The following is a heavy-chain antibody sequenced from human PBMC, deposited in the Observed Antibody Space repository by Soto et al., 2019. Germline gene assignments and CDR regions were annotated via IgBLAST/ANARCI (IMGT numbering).Heavy chain of an antibody. J-gene: IGHJ2*01. Sequence: QVELVQSGAEVKKPGSSVKVSCQASEDTFRNYASSWVRQAPGQGLEGMGGIIPIFGTENYVQKSKGRVTITADTSANTVYLELSSLRSEDTAVYYCASTKYDSSAYYYWYLGLWGRGTLVTVSS. CDR2: IIPIFGTE. V-gene: IGHV1-69*06. CDR3: ASTKYDSSAYYYWYLGL. CDR1: EDTFRNYA. D-gene: IGHD3-22*01.